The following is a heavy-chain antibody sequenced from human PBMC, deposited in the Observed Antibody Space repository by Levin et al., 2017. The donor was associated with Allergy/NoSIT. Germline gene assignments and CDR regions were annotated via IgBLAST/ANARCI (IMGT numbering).Heavy chain of an antibody. D-gene: IGHD6-6*01. J-gene: IGHJ6*02. CDR2: MYHSGST. CDR3: ARALYTSSRSDV. Sequence: SETLSLTCAVSGYSISSGYYWGWIRQPPGKGLEWIGSMYHSGSTYYNPSLKSRVTISVDTSRNQFSLKLSSVTAADTAVYYCARALYTSSRSDVWGQGTTVTVSS. V-gene: IGHV4-38-2*01. CDR1: GYSISSGYY.